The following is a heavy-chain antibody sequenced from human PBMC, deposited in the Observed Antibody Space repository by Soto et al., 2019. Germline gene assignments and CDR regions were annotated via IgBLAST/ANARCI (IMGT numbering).Heavy chain of an antibody. CDR3: AKVLFYYDSSGPLDY. CDR1: GFTFSIYG. J-gene: IGHJ4*02. Sequence: GGSLRLSCAASGFTFSIYGMHWVRQAPGKGLEWVAVISYDGSNKYYADSVKGRFTISRDNSKNTLYLQMSSLRAEDTAVYYCAKVLFYYDSSGPLDYWGQGTLVTVSS. D-gene: IGHD3-22*01. CDR2: ISYDGSNK. V-gene: IGHV3-30*18.